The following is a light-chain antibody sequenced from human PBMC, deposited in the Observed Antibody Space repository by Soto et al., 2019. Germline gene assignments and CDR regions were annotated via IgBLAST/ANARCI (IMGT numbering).Light chain of an antibody. CDR3: SSYAGSKNYV. J-gene: IGLJ1*01. Sequence: QSGLAQPASVSGSPGQSITISCTGSHNDGGHENFVSWYQQHPDKVPKLIIYDVTRRPSGVSSRFSASKSGNTASLTVSGLQAEDEADYYCSSYAGSKNYVFGTGTKDTVL. V-gene: IGLV2-14*03. CDR1: HNDGGHENF. CDR2: DVT.